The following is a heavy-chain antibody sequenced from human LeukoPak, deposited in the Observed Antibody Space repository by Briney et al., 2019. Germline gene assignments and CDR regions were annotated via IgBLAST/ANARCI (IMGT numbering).Heavy chain of an antibody. J-gene: IGHJ4*02. CDR2: ISAYSGNT. CDR1: GYTFTNYG. Sequence: ASVKVSCKASGYTFTNYGIFWVRQAPGQGLEWMGWISAYSGNTSYAQKLQGRVTMTTETSTSTAYMELESLRSDDTAVYYCAISQGSYYDTSGYLGGDYWGQGTLVTVSS. V-gene: IGHV1-18*01. CDR3: AISQGSYYDTSGYLGGDY. D-gene: IGHD3-22*01.